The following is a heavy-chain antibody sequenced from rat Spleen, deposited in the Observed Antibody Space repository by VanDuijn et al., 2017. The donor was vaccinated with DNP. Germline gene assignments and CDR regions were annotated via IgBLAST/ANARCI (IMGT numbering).Heavy chain of an antibody. Sequence: EVLLVESDGGLVQPGRSLKLSCAASGFTFSNYGMAWVRPTPTKGLEWVATINWDGNSTHYRNSVKGRFTISRDNGKRTLYLQMDSLRSEDTATYYCTRGYYDGSYGAYWGQGTLVTVSS. D-gene: IGHD1-12*02. J-gene: IGHJ3*01. CDR2: INWDGNST. CDR1: GFTFSNYG. V-gene: IGHV5-29*01. CDR3: TRGYYDGSYGAY.